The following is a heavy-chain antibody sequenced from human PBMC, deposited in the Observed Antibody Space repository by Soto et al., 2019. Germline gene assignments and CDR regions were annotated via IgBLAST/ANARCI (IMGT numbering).Heavy chain of an antibody. Sequence: TSETLSLTCNVSGGSIRSYYWSWIRQPPGKGLEWIGYIFDNGDTNYNPSLKSRVTISIDTSKNQFSLKLSSVTAADTAVYFCARALWFGESYYFDYWGHGTLVTVSS. CDR1: GGSIRSYY. CDR3: ARALWFGESYYFDY. D-gene: IGHD3-10*01. V-gene: IGHV4-59*01. J-gene: IGHJ4*01. CDR2: IFDNGDT.